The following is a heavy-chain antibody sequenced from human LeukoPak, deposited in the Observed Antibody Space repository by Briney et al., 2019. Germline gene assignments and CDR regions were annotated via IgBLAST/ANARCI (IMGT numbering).Heavy chain of an antibody. CDR1: GFSFSNCS. Sequence: PGGSLRLSCAASGFSFSNCSMNWVRQAPGKGLGWVSSISSSSTYIYYADSLEGRFTISRDNVRNSLYLQMNSLRAEDTAVYYCAGDYEGNLAFDIWGQGTMVTVSS. J-gene: IGHJ3*02. V-gene: IGHV3-21*01. CDR2: ISSSSTYI. D-gene: IGHD4-23*01. CDR3: AGDYEGNLAFDI.